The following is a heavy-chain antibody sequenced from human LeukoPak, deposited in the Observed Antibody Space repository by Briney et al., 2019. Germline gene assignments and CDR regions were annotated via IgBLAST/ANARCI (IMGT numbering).Heavy chain of an antibody. J-gene: IGHJ4*02. CDR2: ISAYNGNT. D-gene: IGHD3-9*01. CDR3: ARDGFDWLLYRFDY. Sequence: ASVKVSCKASGYTFTDYYVHWVRLVPGQGLEWMGWISAYNGNTNYAQKLQGRVTMTTDTSTSTAYMELRSLRSDDTAVYYCARDGFDWLLYRFDYWGQGTLVTVSS. V-gene: IGHV1-18*04. CDR1: GYTFTDYY.